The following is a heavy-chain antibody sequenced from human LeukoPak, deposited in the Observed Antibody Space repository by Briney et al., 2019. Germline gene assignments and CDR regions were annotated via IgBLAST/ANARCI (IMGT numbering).Heavy chain of an antibody. CDR1: GYSFTTYW. CDR3: ARQVGSNFFDY. V-gene: IGHV5-51*01. Sequence: GESLKISCKNSGYSFTTYWIAWVRQMPGKGLEWMGIIYPGDSNTRYSPSFQGQVTISADKSINTAYLQWSSLKASDTAMYYCARQVGSNFFDYWGQGTLVTVSS. CDR2: IYPGDSNT. D-gene: IGHD1-26*01. J-gene: IGHJ4*02.